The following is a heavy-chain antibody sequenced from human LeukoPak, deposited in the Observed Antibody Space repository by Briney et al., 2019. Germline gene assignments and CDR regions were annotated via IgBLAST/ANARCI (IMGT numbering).Heavy chain of an antibody. J-gene: IGHJ4*02. CDR3: ARERGSGWYYLDY. D-gene: IGHD6-19*01. CDR2: ISYDGSNQ. V-gene: IGHV3-30*03. Sequence: GSLRLSCAASGFTFSSVWMTWVRQAPGKGLEWVAVISYDGSNQEYADSVKGLFIISRDNSKATLYLQMNLLRTEDTALYYCARERGSGWYYLDYWGQGALVTVSS. CDR1: GFTFSSVW.